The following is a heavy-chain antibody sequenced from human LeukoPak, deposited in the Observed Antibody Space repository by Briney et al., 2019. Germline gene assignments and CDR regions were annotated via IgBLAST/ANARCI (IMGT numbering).Heavy chain of an antibody. CDR2: IIPIFGTA. CDR3: ARGYSSGWYADY. J-gene: IGHJ4*02. Sequence: GSSVKVSCKXSGGTFSSYAISWVRQAPGQGLEWMGRIIPIFGTANYSQKFQGRVTITTDESTSTAYMELSSLGSEDTAVYYCARGYSSGWYADYWGQGTLVTVSS. V-gene: IGHV1-69*05. CDR1: GGTFSSYA. D-gene: IGHD6-19*01.